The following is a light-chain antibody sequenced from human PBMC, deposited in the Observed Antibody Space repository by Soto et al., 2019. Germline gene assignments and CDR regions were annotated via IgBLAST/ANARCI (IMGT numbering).Light chain of an antibody. CDR3: QQRSNWPIT. CDR2: GAS. CDR1: QSVSSN. Sequence: EIVMTQSPATLSLSPGERATLSCRASQSVSSNLAWYQQKPGQAPRFLIYGASTRANGIPDRFSGSGSGTDFTLTISSLEPEDFEVYYCQQRSNWPITFGQGTRLEIK. V-gene: IGKV3-11*01. J-gene: IGKJ5*01.